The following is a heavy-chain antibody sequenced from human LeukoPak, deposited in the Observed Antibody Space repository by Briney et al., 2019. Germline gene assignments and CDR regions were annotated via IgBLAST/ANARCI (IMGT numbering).Heavy chain of an antibody. CDR1: GGSFSGYY. J-gene: IGHJ6*03. D-gene: IGHD4-11*01. Sequence: SETLSLTCAVYGGSFSGYYWSWIRQPPGKGLEWIGEINHSGSTNYNPSLKSRVTTSVDTSKNQFSLKLSSVTAADTAVYYCARGPEGSVTTRYYYYYMDVWGKGTTVTVSS. CDR3: ARGPEGSVTTRYYYYYMDV. V-gene: IGHV4-34*01. CDR2: INHSGST.